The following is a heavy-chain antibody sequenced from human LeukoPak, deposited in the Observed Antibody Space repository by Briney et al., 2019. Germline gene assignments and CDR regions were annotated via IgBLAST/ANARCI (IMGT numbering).Heavy chain of an antibody. D-gene: IGHD3-9*01. Sequence: ASVKVSCKASGYTFTSYGISWVRQAPGQGLEWMGWISAYNGNTNYAQKLQGRVTMTTDTPTSTAYMELRSLRSDDTAVYYCARDRPGGLRYFDWLSYWGQGTLVTVSS. CDR3: ARDRPGGLRYFDWLSY. CDR1: GYTFTSYG. V-gene: IGHV1-18*01. CDR2: ISAYNGNT. J-gene: IGHJ4*02.